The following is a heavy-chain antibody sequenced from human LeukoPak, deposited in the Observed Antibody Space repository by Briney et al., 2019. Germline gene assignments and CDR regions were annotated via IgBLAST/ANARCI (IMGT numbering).Heavy chain of an antibody. CDR2: ISYDGSNK. CDR1: GFTFSSYA. J-gene: IGHJ4*02. CDR3: AKAAVPQNYFDY. Sequence: GSLRLSCAASGFTFSSYAMTWVRQAPGKGLEWVAVISYDGSNKYYADSVKGRFTISRDNSKNTLYLQMNSLRAEDTAVYYCAKAAVPQNYFDYWGQGTLVTVSS. D-gene: IGHD1-1*01. V-gene: IGHV3-30*18.